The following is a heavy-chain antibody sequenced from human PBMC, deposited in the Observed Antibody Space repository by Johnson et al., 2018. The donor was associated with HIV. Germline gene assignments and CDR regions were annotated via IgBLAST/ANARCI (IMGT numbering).Heavy chain of an antibody. V-gene: IGHV3-30-3*01. D-gene: IGHD1-26*01. Sequence: QVQLVESGGGVVQPGRSLRPSCAASGFTFSSYAMHWVRQAPGKGLEWVAVISYDGSNKYYADSVKGRFTISRDNSKNTLYRQMNSLKTEDTAVYYCTTESASVGANYAFDIWGQGTMVTVSS. J-gene: IGHJ3*02. CDR3: TTESASVGANYAFDI. CDR2: ISYDGSNK. CDR1: GFTFSSYA.